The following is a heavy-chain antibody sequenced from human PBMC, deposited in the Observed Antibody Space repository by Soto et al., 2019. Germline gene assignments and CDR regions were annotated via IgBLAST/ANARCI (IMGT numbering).Heavy chain of an antibody. CDR3: ARETAMVTFGYYYYYYGMDV. Sequence: SVKVSCKASGGTFSSYAISWVRQAPGQGLEWMGGIIPIFGTANYAQKFQGRVTITADESTSTAYMELSSLRSEDTAVYYCARETAMVTFGYYYYYYGMDVWGQGTTVTVS. CDR2: IIPIFGTA. D-gene: IGHD5-18*01. V-gene: IGHV1-69*13. J-gene: IGHJ6*02. CDR1: GGTFSSYA.